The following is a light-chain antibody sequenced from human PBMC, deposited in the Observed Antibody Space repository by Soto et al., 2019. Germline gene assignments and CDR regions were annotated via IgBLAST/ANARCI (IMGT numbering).Light chain of an antibody. J-gene: IGKJ1*01. V-gene: IGKV1-5*01. CDR3: QQYNSYPWT. CDR2: DAS. CDR1: QTVAKS. Sequence: DIQMTQSPSSLSASVGDRVTITCRASQTVAKSLNWYQQKPGKAPNLLIFDASTLETGVPSRFSGSEAETEFTLTISGLQPDDFATYYCQQYNSYPWTFGQGTKVDIK.